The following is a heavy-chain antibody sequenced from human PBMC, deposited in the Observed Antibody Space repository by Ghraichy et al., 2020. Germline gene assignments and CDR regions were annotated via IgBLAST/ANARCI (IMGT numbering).Heavy chain of an antibody. CDR3: VKEEIVAANPELIYAEYFQN. J-gene: IGHJ1*01. Sequence: GGSLRLSCSASGFTFSSYGMHWVRQAPGKGLEYVSAISSNGGSTYYADSVKGRFTMSRDNSKYTLYLQVSSLRAEDTAVYYCVKEEIVAANPELIYAEYFQNWGQGTLVTVSS. CDR1: GFTFSSYG. CDR2: ISSNGGST. V-gene: IGHV3-64D*09. D-gene: IGHD6-13*01.